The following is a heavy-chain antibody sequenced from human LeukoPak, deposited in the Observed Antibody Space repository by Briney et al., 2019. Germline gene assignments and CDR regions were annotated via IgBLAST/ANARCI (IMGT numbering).Heavy chain of an antibody. D-gene: IGHD2-2*01. CDR3: PSDREGVVLPAPNYIDH. CDR1: GFTFSSYS. J-gene: IGHJ4*02. V-gene: IGHV3-21*01. Sequence: GGSLRLSCAASGFTFSSYSMNWVRQAPGKGLEWVSSISSSSYIYYSDSVKSRFTISRDNAKNALYLQMNSLRAAHTAVYSCPSDREGVVLPAPNYIDHWGQGTLATVSS. CDR2: ISSSSYI.